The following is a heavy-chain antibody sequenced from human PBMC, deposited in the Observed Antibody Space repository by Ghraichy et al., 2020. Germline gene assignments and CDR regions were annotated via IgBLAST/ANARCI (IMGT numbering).Heavy chain of an antibody. J-gene: IGHJ6*02. V-gene: IGHV1-69*02. CDR2: IIPILGIA. CDR3: ASRTPPGGSGRVLYYYYGMDV. CDR1: GGTFSSYT. D-gene: IGHD3-10*01. Sequence: SVKVSCKASGGTFSSYTISWVRQAPGQRLEWMGRIIPILGIANYAQKFQGRVTSTADKSTSTAYMELSSLRSEDTAVYYCASRTPPGGSGRVLYYYYGMDVWGQGTTVTVSS.